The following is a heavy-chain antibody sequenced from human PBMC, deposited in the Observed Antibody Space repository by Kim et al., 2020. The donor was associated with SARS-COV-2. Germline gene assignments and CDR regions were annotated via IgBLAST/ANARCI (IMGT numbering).Heavy chain of an antibody. Sequence: GGSLRLSCAASGFTFSSYAMHWVRQAPGKGLEWVAVISYDGSNKYYADSVKGRFTISRDNSKNTLYLQMNSLRAEDTAVYYCARDYVWGSYRGLDYWGQGTLVTVSS. J-gene: IGHJ4*02. V-gene: IGHV3-30*04. CDR3: ARDYVWGSYRGLDY. CDR1: GFTFSSYA. D-gene: IGHD3-16*02. CDR2: ISYDGSNK.